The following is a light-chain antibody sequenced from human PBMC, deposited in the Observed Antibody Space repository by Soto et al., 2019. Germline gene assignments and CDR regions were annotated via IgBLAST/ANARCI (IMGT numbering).Light chain of an antibody. CDR1: QRVGSN. J-gene: IGKJ1*01. CDR3: QKFDQWPWT. V-gene: IGKV3-15*01. CDR2: GAS. Sequence: EIVMTQSPAALSVSPGERDTLSCRASQRVGSNVAWYQQKPGQAPRLPIYGASTRDTGVPARFSVSGSETEFILTIRCLQSEDFAGYYCQKFDQWPWTFGQGTMVEIK.